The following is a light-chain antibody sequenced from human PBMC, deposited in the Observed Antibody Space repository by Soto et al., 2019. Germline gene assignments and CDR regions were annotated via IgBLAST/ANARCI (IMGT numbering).Light chain of an antibody. CDR1: QSVSGW. CDR3: QQYENLPT. J-gene: IGKJ5*01. CDR2: DAS. V-gene: IGKV1-33*01. Sequence: DIEMTQSPSTLSSSVGDTVTVTCRASQSVSGWLAWYQQKPGRAPKLLIYDASNLEAGVPSRLRGSGSGTDFTFTISRLQPEDTATYYCQQYENLPTFGQGTRLEIK.